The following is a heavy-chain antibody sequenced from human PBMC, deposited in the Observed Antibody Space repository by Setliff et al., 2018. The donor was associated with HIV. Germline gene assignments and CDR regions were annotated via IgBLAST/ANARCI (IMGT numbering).Heavy chain of an antibody. D-gene: IGHD3-10*01. J-gene: IGHJ4*02. CDR2: IFDSGTT. CDR3: ARQGGYNSPLMV. CDR1: GGSITSYY. V-gene: IGHV4-59*08. Sequence: SETLSLTCTVSGGSITSYYWNWIRQSPGKGLEWIGYIFDSGTTKYNPSVTSRVTISVDASKNQFLLQLISVTAADTAVYYCARQGGYNSPLMVWGQGKLVTVSS.